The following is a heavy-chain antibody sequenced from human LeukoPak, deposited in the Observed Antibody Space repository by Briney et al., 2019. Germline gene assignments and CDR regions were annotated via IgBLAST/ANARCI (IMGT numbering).Heavy chain of an antibody. CDR3: ARRGSGWFVDY. CDR1: GYTYTSYG. Sequence: GASVKVSCKASGYTYTSYGISWVRQAPGQGLEWMGRISPFNGNSDYAQKLQGRVTMTTDTSTSTAYMELRSLRSDDTAVYYCARRGSGWFVDYWGQGTLVTVTS. V-gene: IGHV1-18*01. CDR2: ISPFNGNS. D-gene: IGHD6-19*01. J-gene: IGHJ4*02.